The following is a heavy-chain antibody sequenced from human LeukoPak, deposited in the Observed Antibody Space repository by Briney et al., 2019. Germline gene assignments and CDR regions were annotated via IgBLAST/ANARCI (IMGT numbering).Heavy chain of an antibody. CDR2: INPNSGDT. CDR1: GYTFTGYY. V-gene: IGHV1-2*02. D-gene: IGHD2-2*01. CDR3: ARGSRRYCSSTSCSYAFDI. Sequence: ASVKVSCKASGYTFTGYYMHWVRQAPGQGLEWMGWINPNSGDTNYAQKFQGRVTMTRDTSISTAYMELSRLRSDDTAVYYCARGSRRYCSSTSCSYAFDIWGQGTMVTVSS. J-gene: IGHJ3*02.